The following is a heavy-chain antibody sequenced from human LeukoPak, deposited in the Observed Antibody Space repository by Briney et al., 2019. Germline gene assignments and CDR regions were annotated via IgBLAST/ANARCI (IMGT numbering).Heavy chain of an antibody. CDR2: IYYSGST. J-gene: IGHJ4*02. CDR1: GGSISSYY. Sequence: PSETLSLTCTVSGGSISSYYGSWIRQPPGKGLEWIGYIYYSGSTIYNPSLESRVAISIDTSKNQFSLKLSSVTAADTAVYYCASSFRSGNYSYYFDYWGQGSLVTVSS. D-gene: IGHD3-10*01. CDR3: ASSFRSGNYSYYFDY. V-gene: IGHV4-59*01.